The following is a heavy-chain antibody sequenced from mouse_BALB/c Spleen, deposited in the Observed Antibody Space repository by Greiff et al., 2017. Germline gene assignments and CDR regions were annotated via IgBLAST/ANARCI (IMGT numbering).Heavy chain of an antibody. V-gene: IGHV5-6-5*01. D-gene: IGHD1-2*01. J-gene: IGHJ4*01. CDR3: ARERSTTALYDYYAMDY. CDR1: GFTFSSYA. CDR2: ISSGGST. Sequence: EVKLVESGGGLVKPGGSLKLSCAASGFTFSSYAMSWVRQTPEKRLEWVASISSGGSTYYPDSVKGRFTISRDNARNILYLQMSSLRSEDTAMYYCARERSTTALYDYYAMDYWGQGTSVTVSS.